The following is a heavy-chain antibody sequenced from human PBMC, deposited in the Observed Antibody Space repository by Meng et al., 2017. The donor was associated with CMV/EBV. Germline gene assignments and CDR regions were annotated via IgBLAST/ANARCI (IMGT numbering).Heavy chain of an antibody. J-gene: IGHJ4*02. V-gene: IGHV4-59*01. Sequence: SETLSLTCTVSGGSISSYYWSWIRKPPGKGLEWIGYIYYSGSTNYNPSLKSRVTISVDTSKNQFSLKLSSVTAADTAVYYCARVVGDVVVPAATQYYFDYWGQGTLVTVSS. CDR3: ARVVGDVVVPAATQYYFDY. D-gene: IGHD2-2*01. CDR1: GGSISSYY. CDR2: IYYSGST.